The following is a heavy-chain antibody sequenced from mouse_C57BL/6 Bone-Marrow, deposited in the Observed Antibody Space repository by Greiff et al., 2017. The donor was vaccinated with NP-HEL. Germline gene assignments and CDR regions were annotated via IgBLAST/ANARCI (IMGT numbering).Heavy chain of an antibody. Sequence: EVQRVESGPELVKPGASVKISCKASGYSFTDYNMNWVKQSNGKSLEWIGVINPNYGTTSYNQKFKGKATLTVDQSSSTAYMQLNSLTSEDSAVYYCAKSGIYDGHYGDWYFDVWGTGTTVTVSS. J-gene: IGHJ1*03. CDR3: AKSGIYDGHYGDWYFDV. CDR1: GYSFTDYN. V-gene: IGHV1-39*01. D-gene: IGHD2-3*01. CDR2: INPNYGTT.